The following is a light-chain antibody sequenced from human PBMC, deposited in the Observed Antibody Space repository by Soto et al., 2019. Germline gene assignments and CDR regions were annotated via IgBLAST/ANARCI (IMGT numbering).Light chain of an antibody. V-gene: IGLV2-14*01. CDR2: EVT. Sequence: QSALTQPASASASPGQSITISCTGTSSDVGTYDDVSWYRQHPGKAPKLLIYEVTNRPSGVSNRFSGSKSGNTASLTISGLQAEDEADYYCSSYTTSSTYVFGSGTKLTVL. CDR1: SSDVGTYDD. J-gene: IGLJ1*01. CDR3: SSYTTSSTYV.